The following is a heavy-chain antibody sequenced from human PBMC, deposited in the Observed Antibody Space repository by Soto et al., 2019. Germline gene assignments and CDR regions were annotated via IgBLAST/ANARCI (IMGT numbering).Heavy chain of an antibody. V-gene: IGHV4-34*01. CDR3: AKVRDWFDP. Sequence: QVQLQQWGAGLLKPSETLSLTCAAYGGSFSGYYWNWMRQPPGKGLEWIGEIDHSGYTNYNPSLKSRVTISVDTSKNQFSRRLTSVTARDTAVYYCAKVRDWFDPWGQGTLVTVSS. CDR2: IDHSGYT. J-gene: IGHJ5*02. CDR1: GGSFSGYY. D-gene: IGHD3-3*01.